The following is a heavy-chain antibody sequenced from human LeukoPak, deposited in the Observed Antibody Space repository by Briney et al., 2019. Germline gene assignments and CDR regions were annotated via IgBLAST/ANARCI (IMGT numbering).Heavy chain of an antibody. CDR1: GYTFTGYY. CDR3: ARGYRGSSSWFDY. CDR2: IIPIFGTA. Sequence: SVKVSCKASGYTFTGYYMHWVRQAPGQGLEWMGGIIPIFGTANYAQKFQGRVTITADKSTSTAYMELSSLRSEDTAVYYCARGYRGSSSWFDYWGQGTLVTVSS. D-gene: IGHD6-13*01. J-gene: IGHJ4*02. V-gene: IGHV1-69*06.